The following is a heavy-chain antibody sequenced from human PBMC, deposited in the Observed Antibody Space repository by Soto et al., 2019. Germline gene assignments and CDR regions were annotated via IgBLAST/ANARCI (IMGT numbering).Heavy chain of an antibody. V-gene: IGHV3-48*01. CDR2: ISSGSSTI. CDR3: ETTYSSGRGAFDF. Sequence: EVQLVESGGGLVQPGGSLRLSCAASGFTFSSYSMNWVLQAPGKGLEWVSYISSGSSTIYYADPVKGRFTISRDNAQNSLSLQMNSLRAEDMAVYYCETTYSSGRGAFDFWGQGTMVTVSS. D-gene: IGHD6-25*01. J-gene: IGHJ3*01. CDR1: GFTFSSYS.